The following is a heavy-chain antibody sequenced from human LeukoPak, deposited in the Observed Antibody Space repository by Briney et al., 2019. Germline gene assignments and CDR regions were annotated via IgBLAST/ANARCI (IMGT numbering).Heavy chain of an antibody. J-gene: IGHJ5*02. D-gene: IGHD3-10*01. CDR3: AKDLHRGSFNLA. CDR2: ISYDGSNK. CDR1: GFTFSSYG. Sequence: GGSLRLSCAASGFTFSSYGMHGVRQAPGKGLEWVAVISYDGSNKYYADSVKGRFTISRDNSKNTLYLQMNSLRAEDTAVYYCAKDLHRGSFNLAWGQGTLVTVSS. V-gene: IGHV3-30*18.